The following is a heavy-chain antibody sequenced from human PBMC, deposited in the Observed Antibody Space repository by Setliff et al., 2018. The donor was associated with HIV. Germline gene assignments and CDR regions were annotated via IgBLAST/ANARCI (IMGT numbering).Heavy chain of an antibody. CDR2: IVPLFGTT. V-gene: IGHV1-69*05. Sequence: GASVKVSCKASGDTFSNSALTWVRRAPGQGLEWMGGIVPLFGTTNYAQNFQGRLTITTDQIMTTAYMELTSLRSEDTAVYYCASGSGYCTKGDCYIGVHRTPDKYYFDSWGQGTLVTVSS. J-gene: IGHJ4*02. CDR1: GDTFSNSA. CDR3: ASGSGYCTKGDCYIGVHRTPDKYYFDS. D-gene: IGHD2-8*01.